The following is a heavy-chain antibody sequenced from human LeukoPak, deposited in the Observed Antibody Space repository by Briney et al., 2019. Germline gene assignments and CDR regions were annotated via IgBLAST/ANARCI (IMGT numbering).Heavy chain of an antibody. Sequence: GASVKVSCKASGYTFTDYFIHWVRQAPGQGPEWMGWINPKSGGTYYAQRFQGRVTMTRDTSISTAYMELKRLTSDDTAVYYCVKETGRRYFYDSSGHLDYWGQGTLVIVSS. D-gene: IGHD3-22*01. CDR2: INPKSGGT. V-gene: IGHV1-2*02. CDR3: VKETGRRYFYDSSGHLDY. CDR1: GYTFTDYF. J-gene: IGHJ4*02.